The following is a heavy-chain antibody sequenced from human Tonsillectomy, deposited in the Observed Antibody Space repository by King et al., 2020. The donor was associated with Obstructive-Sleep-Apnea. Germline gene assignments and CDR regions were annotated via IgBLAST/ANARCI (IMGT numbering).Heavy chain of an antibody. V-gene: IGHV3-9*01. CDR3: AKDLSSGWYGPVDD. Sequence: VQLVESGGGLVQPGWSLRLSCAASGFTFDDYAMHWVRQAPGKGLEGGAGSRWNSGRIGYADSVKGRFTISRDNAKNSLFLQMNSLRTEDTALYYCAKDLSSGWYGPVDDWGQGTLVTVSS. CDR1: GFTFDDYA. J-gene: IGHJ4*02. D-gene: IGHD6-19*01. CDR2: SRWNSGRI.